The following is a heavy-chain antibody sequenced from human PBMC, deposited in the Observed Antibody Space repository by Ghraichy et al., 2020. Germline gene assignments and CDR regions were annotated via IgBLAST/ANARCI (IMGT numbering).Heavy chain of an antibody. D-gene: IGHD3-22*01. V-gene: IGHV3-15*01. J-gene: IGHJ4*02. Sequence: LSLTCAASGFTFSNAWMSWVRQAPGKGLEWVGRIKSKTDGGTTDYAAPVKGRFTISRDDSKNTLYLQMNSLKTEDTAVYYCTTRGDSSGYYGYWGQGTLVTVSS. CDR2: IKSKTDGGTT. CDR3: TTRGDSSGYYGY. CDR1: GFTFSNAW.